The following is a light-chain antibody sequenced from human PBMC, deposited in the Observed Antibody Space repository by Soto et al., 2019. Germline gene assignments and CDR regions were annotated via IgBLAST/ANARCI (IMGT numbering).Light chain of an antibody. J-gene: IGKJ1*01. V-gene: IGKV1-8*01. CDR3: QQYYSYLGT. Sequence: AIRMTQSPSSLSASTGDRVTITCRASQGISSYLAWYQQKPGKAPKLLIYAASTLQSGVPSRFSGSGSGTDFTLTISCLQSEDFATYYWQQYYSYLGTFGQGTKVEIK. CDR1: QGISSY. CDR2: AAS.